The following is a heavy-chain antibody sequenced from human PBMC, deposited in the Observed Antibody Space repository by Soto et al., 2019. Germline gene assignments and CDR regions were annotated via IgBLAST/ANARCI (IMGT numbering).Heavy chain of an antibody. CDR3: ARSVGATPFDY. D-gene: IGHD1-26*01. CDR2: IYPSDSGT. CDR1: GYSFTSYW. V-gene: IGHV5-51*03. Sequence: EVQLVQSGAEVKKPGESLKISCQGSGYSFTSYWIGWVRQLPGKGLEWMGIIYPSDSGTTYSPSFQGHVTIAADKSINPAYLQWSSLKASDTAMYYCARSVGATPFDYWGQGTLVTVSP. J-gene: IGHJ4*02.